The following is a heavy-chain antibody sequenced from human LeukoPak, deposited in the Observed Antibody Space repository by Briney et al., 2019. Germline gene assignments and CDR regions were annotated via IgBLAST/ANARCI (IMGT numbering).Heavy chain of an antibody. CDR1: GYTFSSYW. CDR2: IKQDGSEK. Sequence: PGGSLRLSCAASGYTFSSYWMSWVRQAPGKGLEWVANIKQDGSEKYYVDSVKGRFTISRDNAKNTLYLQMNSLRAEDTAVYYCTRQWHTPSDYWGQGTLVTVSS. CDR3: TRQWHTPSDY. J-gene: IGHJ4*02. D-gene: IGHD6-19*01. V-gene: IGHV3-7*01.